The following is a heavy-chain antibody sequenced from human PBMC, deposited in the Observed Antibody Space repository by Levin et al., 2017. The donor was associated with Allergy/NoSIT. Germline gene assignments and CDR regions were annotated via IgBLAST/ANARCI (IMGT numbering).Heavy chain of an antibody. D-gene: IGHD3-10*01. CDR1: GFTFRNYA. V-gene: IGHV3-23*01. J-gene: IGHJ3*02. CDR2: IGGSGTFT. CDR3: ARIRVIRGVVVPLDTFDI. Sequence: RGESLKISCAASGFTFRNYAMSWVRQAPGKGLEWVSGIGGSGTFTKDADSVKGRFTISRDNSKNTLNLQMNSLSTEDTAVYFCARIRVIRGVVVPLDTFDIWGQGAMVTVS.